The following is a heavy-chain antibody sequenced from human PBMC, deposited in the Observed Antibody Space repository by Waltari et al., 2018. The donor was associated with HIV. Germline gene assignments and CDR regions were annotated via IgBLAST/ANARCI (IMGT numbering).Heavy chain of an antibody. CDR3: ARQSRGNSVGYDY. D-gene: IGHD1-26*01. CDR1: GGSISSYY. J-gene: IGHJ4*02. CDR2: IYYSGST. V-gene: IGHV4-59*08. Sequence: QVQLQESGPGLVKPSETLSLTCTVSGGSISSYYWSWIRQPPGKGLEWIGYIYYSGSTNYNPALKSRLTMSVDTSKNQFSLKLSSVTAADMAVYYCARQSRGNSVGYDYWGQGTLVTVSS.